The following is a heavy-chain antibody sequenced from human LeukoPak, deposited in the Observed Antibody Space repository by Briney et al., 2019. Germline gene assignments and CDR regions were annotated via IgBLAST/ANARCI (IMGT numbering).Heavy chain of an antibody. Sequence: GASVKVSCKASGYTFTDYYTHWVRQAPGQGLEWMGWINPNTGGTNYAQKFQGRVTMTRDTSISTAYMDLSRLRSDDTAVYYCARPRAFSYGQMYYFDYWGQGALVTVSS. CDR2: INPNTGGT. J-gene: IGHJ4*02. CDR1: GYTFTDYY. V-gene: IGHV1-2*02. D-gene: IGHD5-18*01. CDR3: ARPRAFSYGQMYYFDY.